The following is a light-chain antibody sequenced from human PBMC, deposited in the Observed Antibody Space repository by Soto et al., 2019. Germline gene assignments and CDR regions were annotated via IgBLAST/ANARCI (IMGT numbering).Light chain of an antibody. CDR3: QSYDSSLSVV. J-gene: IGLJ2*01. V-gene: IGLV1-40*01. CDR1: SSNIGAGYD. CDR2: GNS. Sequence: QSVLMQPPSVSGALRQRVTISCTGSSSNIGAGYDVHWYQQLPGTAPKLLIYGNSNRPSGVPDRFSGSKSGTSASLAITGLQAEDEADYYCQSYDSSLSVVFGGGTKLTVL.